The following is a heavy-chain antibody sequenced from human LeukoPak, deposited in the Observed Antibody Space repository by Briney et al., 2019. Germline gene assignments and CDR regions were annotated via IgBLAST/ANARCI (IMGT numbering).Heavy chain of an antibody. D-gene: IGHD6-13*01. CDR1: GFTFSSYA. Sequence: GGSLSLSCAASGFTFSSYAMHWVRQAPGKGLEWVAVISYDGSNKYYADSVKGRFTISRDNSKNTLYLQMNSLRAEDTAVYYCAKGTAGKGYWGQGTLVTVSS. CDR2: ISYDGSNK. V-gene: IGHV3-30*04. J-gene: IGHJ4*02. CDR3: AKGTAGKGY.